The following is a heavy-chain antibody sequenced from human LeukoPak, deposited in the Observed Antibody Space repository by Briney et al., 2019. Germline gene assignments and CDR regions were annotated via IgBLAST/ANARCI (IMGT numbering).Heavy chain of an antibody. CDR2: IYSGGST. J-gene: IGHJ3*02. D-gene: IGHD2-15*01. Sequence: QPGGSLRLSCATSGFTVSSNYMSWVRQAPGKGLEWVSVIYSGGSTYYADSVKGRFTISRDNSKNTLYLQMNSLRAEDTAVYYCARAYCSGGSCYSEAAFDIWGQGTMVTVSS. CDR1: GFTVSSNY. V-gene: IGHV3-53*01. CDR3: ARAYCSGGSCYSEAAFDI.